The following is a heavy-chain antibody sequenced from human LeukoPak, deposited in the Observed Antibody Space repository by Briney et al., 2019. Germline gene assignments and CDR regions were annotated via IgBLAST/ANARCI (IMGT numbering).Heavy chain of an antibody. V-gene: IGHV4-59*01. CDR1: GGSISSYY. Sequence: SETLSLTCTVSGGSISSYYWSWIRQPPGKGLEWIGYIYYSGSTNYNPPLKSRVTISVDTSKNQFSLKLSSVTAADTAVYYCARMRDSSGYYPDYWGQGTLVTVSS. D-gene: IGHD3-22*01. CDR2: IYYSGST. J-gene: IGHJ4*02. CDR3: ARMRDSSGYYPDY.